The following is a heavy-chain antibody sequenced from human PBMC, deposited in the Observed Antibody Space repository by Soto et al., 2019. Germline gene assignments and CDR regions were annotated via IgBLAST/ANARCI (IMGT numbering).Heavy chain of an antibody. CDR3: ARANYDFWSGYSNYFGMDV. J-gene: IGHJ6*02. CDR2: ISSCSLYI. V-gene: IGHV3-21*01. CDR1: GFTFSNYT. D-gene: IGHD3-3*01. Sequence: GGSLRLSCAASGFTFSNYTINWVRQAPGKGLEWVSAISSCSLYIYYADSVKGRFNISRDNAKNSLYLQMNSLGSEDTAVYYCARANYDFWSGYSNYFGMDVWGQGTTVTVSS.